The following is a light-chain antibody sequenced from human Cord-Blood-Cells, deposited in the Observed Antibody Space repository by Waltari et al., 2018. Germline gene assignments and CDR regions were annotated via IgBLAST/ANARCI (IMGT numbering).Light chain of an antibody. CDR2: AGS. Sequence: AIQMTQSPSSLSASVGDRVTITCRASQGIRNDLGRYQQKPGKAPKLLIYAGSSLQRGVPSRFSGSGSGTDFTLTISSLQPEDFATYYCLQDYNYPWTFGQGTKVEIK. V-gene: IGKV1-6*01. CDR3: LQDYNYPWT. J-gene: IGKJ1*01. CDR1: QGIRND.